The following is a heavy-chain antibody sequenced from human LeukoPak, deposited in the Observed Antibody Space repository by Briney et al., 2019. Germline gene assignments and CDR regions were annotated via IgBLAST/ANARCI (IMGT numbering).Heavy chain of an antibody. D-gene: IGHD2-21*02. J-gene: IGHJ1*01. CDR3: TSWGDTTAEYFQR. CDR2: IWYDGSNK. V-gene: IGHV3-33*01. Sequence: GGSLRLSCAASGFTFGSYGMHWVRQAPGKGLEWVAVIWYDGSNKYYADSVKGRFTISRDNSKNTLYLQMNSLRVEDTAVYYCTSWGDTTAEYFQRWGQGTLVTVSS. CDR1: GFTFGSYG.